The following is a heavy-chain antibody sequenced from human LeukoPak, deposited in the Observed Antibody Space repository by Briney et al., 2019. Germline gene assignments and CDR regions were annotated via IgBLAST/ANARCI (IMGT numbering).Heavy chain of an antibody. D-gene: IGHD3-16*01. CDR1: GGSFSGYY. CDR2: INHSGST. Sequence: PSETLSLTCAVYGGSFSGYYWSWIRQPPGKGLEWIGEINHSGSTNYNPSLKSRVTISVDTSKNQFSLKLSSVTAADTAVYYCARGLKGGYYYYMDVWGKGTTVTVSS. CDR3: ARGLKGGYYYYMDV. V-gene: IGHV4-34*01. J-gene: IGHJ6*03.